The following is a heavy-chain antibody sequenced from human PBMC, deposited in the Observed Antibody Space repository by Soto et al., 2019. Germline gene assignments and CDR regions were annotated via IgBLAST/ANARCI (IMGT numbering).Heavy chain of an antibody. D-gene: IGHD1-1*01. Sequence: QEQLVQSGTEVKKPGASVTVSCKSSGYTFTDFYVHWLRQAPGQGLEWVGWINPKTGDTKSSQKFQGRVTMSRDTSVSTAYIDLTSLTSDDTAMYYCATRTNGTTGWYHPWGQGTRVTVSS. CDR3: ATRTNGTTGWYHP. CDR2: INPKTGDT. V-gene: IGHV1-2*02. J-gene: IGHJ5*02. CDR1: GYTFTDFY.